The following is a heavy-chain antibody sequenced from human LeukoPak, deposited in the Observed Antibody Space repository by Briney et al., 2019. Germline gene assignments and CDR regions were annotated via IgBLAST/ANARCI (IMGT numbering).Heavy chain of an antibody. CDR2: IYTSGST. CDR1: GGSISSYY. CDR3: ARHKVYGSGSYLSYFDY. D-gene: IGHD3-10*01. J-gene: IGHJ4*02. Sequence: SETLSLTCTVSGGSISSYYWSWIRQPAGKGLEWIGRIYTSGSTNYNPSLKSRVTMSVDTSKNQFSLKLSSVTAADTAVYYCARHKVYGSGSYLSYFDYWGQGTLVTVSS. V-gene: IGHV4-4*07.